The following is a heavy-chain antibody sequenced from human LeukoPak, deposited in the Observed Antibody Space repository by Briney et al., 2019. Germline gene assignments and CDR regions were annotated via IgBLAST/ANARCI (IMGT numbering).Heavy chain of an antibody. J-gene: IGHJ6*02. CDR1: GGSFSGYY. V-gene: IGHV4-34*01. CDR3: ARAPARPPSYYGMDV. CDR2: INHSGST. Sequence: TLSLTCAVYGGSFSGYYWSWIRQPPGKGLEWIGEINHSGSTNYNPSLKSRVTISVDTSKNQFSLKLSSVTAADTAVYYCARAPARPPSYYGMDVWGQGTTVTVSS.